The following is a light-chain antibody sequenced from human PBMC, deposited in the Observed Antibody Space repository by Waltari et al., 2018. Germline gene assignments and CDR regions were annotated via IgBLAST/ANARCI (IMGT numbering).Light chain of an antibody. Sequence: QSALTQPASVSGSPGQSITISCTCTSSDIGSYNFVSWYQQHPEQAPKLVIYGVSNPPSGVSNRFSGSKSGNTASLTISGLQAEDEADYYCSSYTSTSSPWVFGGGTKLTVL. CDR3: SSYTSTSSPWV. J-gene: IGLJ3*02. CDR1: SSDIGSYNF. V-gene: IGLV2-14*03. CDR2: GVS.